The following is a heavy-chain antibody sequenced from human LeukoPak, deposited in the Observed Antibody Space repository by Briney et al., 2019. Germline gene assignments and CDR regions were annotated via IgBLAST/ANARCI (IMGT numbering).Heavy chain of an antibody. Sequence: AGGSLRLSCAASGFTLSSYAISWVRQAPGKGLEWVSSISSSSSYIYYADSVKGRFTISRDNAKNSLYLQMNSLRAEDTAVYYCAREGGAYYDSSGYYFFDYWGQGTLVTVSS. CDR2: ISSSSSYI. CDR3: AREGGAYYDSSGYYFFDY. V-gene: IGHV3-21*01. D-gene: IGHD3-22*01. J-gene: IGHJ4*02. CDR1: GFTLSSYA.